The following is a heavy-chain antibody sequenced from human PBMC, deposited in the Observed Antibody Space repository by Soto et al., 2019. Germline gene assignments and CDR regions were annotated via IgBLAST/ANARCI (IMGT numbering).Heavy chain of an antibody. CDR3: AKDIGNDFWSGYYGPAAFDI. D-gene: IGHD3-3*01. Sequence: EVQLVESGGGLVQPGRSLRLSCAASGFTFDDYAMHWVRQAPGKGLEWVSEISWNSGSIGYADSVKGRFTISRDNAKNSLYLQMNSLRAEDTALYYCAKDIGNDFWSGYYGPAAFDIWGQGTMVTVSS. J-gene: IGHJ3*02. CDR1: GFTFDDYA. V-gene: IGHV3-9*01. CDR2: ISWNSGSI.